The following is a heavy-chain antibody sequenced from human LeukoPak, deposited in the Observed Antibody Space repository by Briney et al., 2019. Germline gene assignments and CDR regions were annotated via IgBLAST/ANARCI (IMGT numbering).Heavy chain of an antibody. Sequence: KPSETLSLTCGVYGGSFSGYYWSWIRQPPGKGLEWIGEITHSGSTNYNPSLESRVTISVDTSKNQFSLKLSSVTAADTAVYYCARKRPERRTTGTPPLGPYYFDYWGQGTLVTVSS. CDR3: ARKRPERRTTGTPPLGPYYFDY. CDR1: GGSFSGYY. CDR2: ITHSGST. D-gene: IGHD1-1*01. V-gene: IGHV4-34*01. J-gene: IGHJ4*02.